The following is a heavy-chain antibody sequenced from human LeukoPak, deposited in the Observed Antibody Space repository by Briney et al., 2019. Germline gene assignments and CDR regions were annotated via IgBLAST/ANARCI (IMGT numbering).Heavy chain of an antibody. CDR3: AKGTGDTAYYFDF. CDR1: GFTFSSYS. Sequence: GGSLRLSCAASGFTFSSYSMNWVRQAPGKGLEWVSGIRVSGSTYYPDSVTGRFTISRDNSENTLYLQMSGLRAEDTAIYYCAKGTGDTAYYFDFWGQGVLVTVSS. V-gene: IGHV3-23*01. J-gene: IGHJ4*02. CDR2: IRVSGST. D-gene: IGHD7-27*01.